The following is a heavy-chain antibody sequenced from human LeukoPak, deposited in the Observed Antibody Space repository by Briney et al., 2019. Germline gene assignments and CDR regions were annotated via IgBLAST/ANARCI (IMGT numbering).Heavy chain of an antibody. V-gene: IGHV1-46*01. J-gene: IGHJ4*02. CDR1: GYTLTELS. CDR3: VMITFGGVIRY. Sequence: ASVKVSCKVSGYTLTELSMHWVRQAPGQGLEWMGIINPSGGSTSYAQKFQGRVTMTRDMSTSTVYMELSSLRSEDTAVYYCVMITFGGVIRYWGQGTLVTVSS. D-gene: IGHD3-16*02. CDR2: INPSGGST.